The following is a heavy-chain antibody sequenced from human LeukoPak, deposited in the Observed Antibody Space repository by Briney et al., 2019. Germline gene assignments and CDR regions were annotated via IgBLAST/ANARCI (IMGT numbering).Heavy chain of an antibody. CDR2: IYTSGST. D-gene: IGHD3/OR15-3a*01. V-gene: IGHV4-61*02. CDR1: GGSISSGSYC. Sequence: SETLSLTCTVSGGSISSGSYCWSWIRQPAGKGLEWIGRIYTSGSTNYNPSLKSRVTISVDTSKNQFSLKLSSVTAADTAVYYCARGGSDWYPEGNNWFDPWGQGTLVTVSS. J-gene: IGHJ5*02. CDR3: ARGGSDWYPEGNNWFDP.